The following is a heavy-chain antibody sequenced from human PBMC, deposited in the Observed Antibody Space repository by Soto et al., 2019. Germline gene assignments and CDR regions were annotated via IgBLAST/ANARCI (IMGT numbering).Heavy chain of an antibody. V-gene: IGHV4-59*01. CDR2: ISYSGNT. CDR3: AKAPMVLSRSYFDS. J-gene: IGHJ4*02. Sequence: SETLSLTCTVSGGSISNFYWSWIRQPPGKGLEWIGYISYSGNTNYNPSLKSRVSISVDTSKNQLSLNLTSVTAADTAVYYCAKAPMVLSRSYFDSWGQGTPVTVSS. CDR1: GGSISNFY. D-gene: IGHD2-8*01.